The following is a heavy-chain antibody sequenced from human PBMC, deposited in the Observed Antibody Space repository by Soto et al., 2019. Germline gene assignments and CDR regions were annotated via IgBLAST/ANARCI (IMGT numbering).Heavy chain of an antibody. CDR1: GYTFTSYD. CDR3: ARGTLIAARARGWFDP. J-gene: IGHJ5*02. V-gene: IGHV1-8*01. D-gene: IGHD6-6*01. Sequence: QVQLVQSGAEVKKPGASVKVSCKASGYTFTSYDINWVRQATGQGLEWMGWMNPNSGNTGYAQKFQGRVTMTSNTSISPAYMEPSSLTSENTAVYYCARGTLIAARARGWFDPCGQGTLVTVSS. CDR2: MNPNSGNT.